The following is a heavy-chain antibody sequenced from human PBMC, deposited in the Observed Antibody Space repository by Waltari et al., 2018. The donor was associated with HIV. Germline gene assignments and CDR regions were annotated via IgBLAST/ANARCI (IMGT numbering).Heavy chain of an antibody. Sequence: EVQLVESGGGLVQPGGSLRLSCTASGLAFSSHAMHWVRQVAGRGVVLVSGIGAAVDSYYGVSVKCRFTISRENAKNSLYLQMDSLRGEDMAVYYCASGIAGWDMWGPGTTVTVSS. J-gene: IGHJ6*02. CDR1: GLAFSSHA. D-gene: IGHD1-1*01. CDR3: ASGIAGWDM. CDR2: IGAAVDS. V-gene: IGHV3-13*01.